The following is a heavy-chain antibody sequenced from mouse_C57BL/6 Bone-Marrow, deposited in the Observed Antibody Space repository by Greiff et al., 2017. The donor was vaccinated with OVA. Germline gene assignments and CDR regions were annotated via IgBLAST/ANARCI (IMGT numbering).Heavy chain of an antibody. CDR3: ASNCYYGSSRFDY. CDR2: INPSNGGT. CDR1: GYTFTSYW. Sequence: QVQLQQPGTELVKPGASVKMSCKASGYTFTSYWMHWVKQRPGQGLEWIGNINPSNGGTNYNEKFKSKATLTADTSSSTAYLQLSSLTSEDSAVHYCASNCYYGSSRFDYWGQGTPLTVSS. J-gene: IGHJ2*01. V-gene: IGHV1-53*01. D-gene: IGHD1-1*01.